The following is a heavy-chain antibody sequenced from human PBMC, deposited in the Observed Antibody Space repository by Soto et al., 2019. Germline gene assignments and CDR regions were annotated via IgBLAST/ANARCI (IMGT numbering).Heavy chain of an antibody. D-gene: IGHD4-4*01. CDR3: ASPLWRDDYNWGYFDL. CDR1: GFTFSSYA. V-gene: IGHV3-30-3*01. CDR2: ISYDGSNK. J-gene: IGHJ2*01. Sequence: QVQLVESGGGVVQPGRSLRLSCAASGFTFSSYAMHWVRQAPGKGLEWVAVISYDGSNKYYADSVKGLFTNSRDNSKNTLYLQMNSLRAEDTAVYYCASPLWRDDYNWGYFDLWGRGTLVTVSS.